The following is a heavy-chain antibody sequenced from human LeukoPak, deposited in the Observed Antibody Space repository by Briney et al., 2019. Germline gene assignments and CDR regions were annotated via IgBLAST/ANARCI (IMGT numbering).Heavy chain of an antibody. CDR2: IYHSGST. CDR1: GGSISSSNW. D-gene: IGHD6-19*01. V-gene: IGHV4-4*02. CDR3: ASSASGWYMGWFDP. Sequence: SETLSLTCAVSGGSISSSNWWSWVRPPPGKGLEWIGEIYHSGSTNYNPSLKSRVTISVDKSKNQFSLKLSSVTAADTAVYYCASSASGWYMGWFDPWGQGTLVTVSS. J-gene: IGHJ5*02.